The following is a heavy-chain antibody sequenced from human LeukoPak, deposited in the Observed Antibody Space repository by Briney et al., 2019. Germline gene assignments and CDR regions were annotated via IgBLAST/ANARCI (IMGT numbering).Heavy chain of an antibody. Sequence: SSETLSLTCTVSGGSISSYYWSWIRQPPGKGLEWIGSIYYTGSTTYNPSLKSRVTISVDTSKSQFSLNLNSVTAADTAVYFCARHGWHAWYFDLWGRGTLVTVSS. D-gene: IGHD6-19*01. CDR2: IYYTGST. CDR1: GGSISSYY. V-gene: IGHV4-59*08. CDR3: ARHGWHAWYFDL. J-gene: IGHJ2*01.